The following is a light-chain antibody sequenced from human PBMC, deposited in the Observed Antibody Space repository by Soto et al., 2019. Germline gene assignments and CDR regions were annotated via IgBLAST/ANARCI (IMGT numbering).Light chain of an antibody. CDR3: QKYSSVIP. J-gene: IGKJ5*01. CDR2: AAS. CDR1: QGISNF. V-gene: IGKV1-27*01. Sequence: DIQMTQSPSSLSASVGDRVTITCRASQGISNFLAWYQQKPGKVPKLLISAASTLQSGVPSRFIGSGSGTDFTLTITSLQPEDVATYYCQKYSSVIPVRQGTRLEI.